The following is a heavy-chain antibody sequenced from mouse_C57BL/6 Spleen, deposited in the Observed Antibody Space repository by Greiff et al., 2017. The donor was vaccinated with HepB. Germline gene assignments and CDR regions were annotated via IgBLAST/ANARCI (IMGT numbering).Heavy chain of an antibody. D-gene: IGHD2-4*01. J-gene: IGHJ4*01. CDR3: ARKRLRDYAMDY. V-gene: IGHV5-17*01. Sequence: DVHLVESGGGLVKPGGSLKLSCAASGFTFSDYGMHWVRQAPEKGLEWVAYISSGSSTIYYADTVKGRFTISRDNAKNTLFLQMTSLRSEDTAMYYCARKRLRDYAMDYWGQGTSVTVSS. CDR2: ISSGSSTI. CDR1: GFTFSDYG.